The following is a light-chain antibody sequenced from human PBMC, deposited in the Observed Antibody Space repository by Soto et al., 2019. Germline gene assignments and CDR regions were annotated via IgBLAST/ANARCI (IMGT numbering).Light chain of an antibody. CDR2: IND. V-gene: IGLV1-44*01. J-gene: IGLJ3*02. CDR1: SSNIGNNI. CDR3: AAWDDSLNSWV. Sequence: QSVLTQPPSASGTPGLRVTMSCSGSSSNIGNNIVNWYKHLPGTAPKLLIYINDQRPSGVPDRFSGSKSGTSASLAISGLQSEDEADYYCAAWDDSLNSWVFGGGTKLTVL.